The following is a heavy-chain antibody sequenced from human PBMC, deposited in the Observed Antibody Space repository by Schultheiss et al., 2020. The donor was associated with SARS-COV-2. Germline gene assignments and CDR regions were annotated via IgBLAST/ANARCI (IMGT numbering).Heavy chain of an antibody. CDR2: IYHSGIT. J-gene: IGHJ5*01. V-gene: IGHV4-38-2*02. CDR3: ARDEWFRELFRKYNWFDP. D-gene: IGHD3-10*01. CDR1: GYSISSGYY. Sequence: SETLSLTCAVSGYSISSGYYWGCCRQPPGKGLEWIGSIYHSGITYYNPSLKSRVTISVDTSKNKFSLKLNCVTAADTAVYYCARDEWFRELFRKYNWFDPWGQGTMVTVSS.